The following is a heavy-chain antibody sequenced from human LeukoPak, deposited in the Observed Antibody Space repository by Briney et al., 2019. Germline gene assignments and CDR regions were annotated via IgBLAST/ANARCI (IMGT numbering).Heavy chain of an antibody. J-gene: IGHJ4*02. CDR3: ARNVPRTGDFYY. D-gene: IGHD7-27*01. CDR1: GYTFTGYY. CDR2: INPNSGGT. V-gene: IGHV1-2*02. Sequence: ASVKVSCKASGYTFTGYYMHWVRQAPGQGLEWMGWINPNSGGTNYAQKFQGRITLTRDTSISTAYMELSSLTSEDTAVYYCARNVPRTGDFYYWGQGTLVTVSS.